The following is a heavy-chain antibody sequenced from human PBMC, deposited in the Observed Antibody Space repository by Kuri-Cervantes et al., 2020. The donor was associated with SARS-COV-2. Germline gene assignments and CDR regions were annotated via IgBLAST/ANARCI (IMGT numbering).Heavy chain of an antibody. CDR2: IYYSGST. CDR3: ARDVVTGNRVGPTSDAFDI. V-gene: IGHV4-59*12. Sequence: GSLRLSCTVSGGSISSYYWSWIRQPPGKGLEWIGYIYYSGSTNYNPSLKSRVTISVDTSKNQFSLKLSSVTAADTAVYYCARDVVTGNRVGPTSDAFDIWGQGTMVTVSS. J-gene: IGHJ3*02. D-gene: IGHD1-20*01. CDR1: GGSISSYY.